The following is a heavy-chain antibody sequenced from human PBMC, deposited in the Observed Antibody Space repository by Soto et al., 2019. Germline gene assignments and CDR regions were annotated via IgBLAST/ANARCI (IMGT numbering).Heavy chain of an antibody. D-gene: IGHD1-26*01. CDR2: INAGNGNT. V-gene: IGHV1-3*01. CDR3: ARDLGVGAASDY. CDR1: GYTFTSYA. Sequence: QVQLVQSGAEVKKPGASVKVSCKASGYTFTSYAMHWVRQAPGQRLEWMGWINAGNGNTKYSQKFQGRVTITRDTSASRAYMELSSVRSEDTAVYDCARDLGVGAASDYWGQGSLVTVSS. J-gene: IGHJ4*02.